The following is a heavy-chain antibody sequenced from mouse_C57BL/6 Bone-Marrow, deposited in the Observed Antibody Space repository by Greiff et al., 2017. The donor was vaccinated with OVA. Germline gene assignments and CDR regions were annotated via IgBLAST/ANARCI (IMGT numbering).Heavy chain of an antibody. V-gene: IGHV1-15*01. J-gene: IGHJ3*01. CDR2: IDPETGGT. Sequence: VQLQQSGAELVRPGASVTLSCKASGYTFTDYEMHWVKQTPVHGLEWIGAIDPETGGTAYNQKFKGKAILTADKSSSTAYMELRSLTSEDSAVYYCTRGEGYGNYAWFAYWGQGTLVTVSA. CDR3: TRGEGYGNYAWFAY. CDR1: GYTFTDYE. D-gene: IGHD2-1*01.